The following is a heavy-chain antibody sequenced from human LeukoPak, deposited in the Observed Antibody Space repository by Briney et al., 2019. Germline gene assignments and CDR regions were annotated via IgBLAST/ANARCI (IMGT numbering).Heavy chain of an antibody. J-gene: IGHJ6*02. CDR3: AKRGDYGDYGMDV. CDR1: GFTFSC. D-gene: IGHD4-17*01. Sequence: PGGSLRLSCAASGFTFSCMHWVRQAPGKGLEWVAVISYDGSNKYYADSVKGRFTISRDNSKNTLYLQMNSLRAEDTAVYYCAKRGDYGDYGMDVWGRGTTVTVSS. CDR2: ISYDGSNK. V-gene: IGHV3-30*18.